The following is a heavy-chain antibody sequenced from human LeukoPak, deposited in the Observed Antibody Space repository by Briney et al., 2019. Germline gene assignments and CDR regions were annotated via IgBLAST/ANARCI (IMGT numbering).Heavy chain of an antibody. V-gene: IGHV1-46*01. J-gene: IGHJ6*02. Sequence: GASVKVSCKASGYTFTSYYMHWVRQAPGQGLEWMGIINPSGGSTSYAQKFQGRVTMTRDTSTSTVYMELSSLRSEDTAVYYCAGDSGSYTYYYYGMDVWGQGTTVTVPS. CDR2: INPSGGST. CDR1: GYTFTSYY. CDR3: AGDSGSYTYYYYGMDV. D-gene: IGHD1-26*01.